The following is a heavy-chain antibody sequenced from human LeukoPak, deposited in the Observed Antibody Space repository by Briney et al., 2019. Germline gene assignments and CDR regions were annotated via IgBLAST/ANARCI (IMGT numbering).Heavy chain of an antibody. Sequence: GRSLRLSCAASGFTFSSYWMSWVRQAPGKGLEWVANIKQDGSEKYYVDSVKGRFTISRDNAKNSLYLQMNSLRAEDTAVYYCARANMITFPGTFGYWSQGTLVTVSS. J-gene: IGHJ4*02. D-gene: IGHD3-16*01. V-gene: IGHV3-7*01. CDR3: ARANMITFPGTFGY. CDR2: IKQDGSEK. CDR1: GFTFSSYW.